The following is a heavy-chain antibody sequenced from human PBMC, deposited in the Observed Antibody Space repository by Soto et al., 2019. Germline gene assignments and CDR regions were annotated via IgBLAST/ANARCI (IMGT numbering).Heavy chain of an antibody. CDR3: ARVPWIQLWTFDY. J-gene: IGHJ4*02. D-gene: IGHD5-18*01. CDR2: ISSSGSTI. V-gene: IGHV3-48*03. Sequence: PGGSLRLSCAASGFTFSSYEMNWVRQAPGKGLEWVSYISSSGSTIYYADSVKGRFTISRDNAKNSLYLQMNSLRAEDTAVYYCARVPWIQLWTFDYWGQGTLVTVSS. CDR1: GFTFSSYE.